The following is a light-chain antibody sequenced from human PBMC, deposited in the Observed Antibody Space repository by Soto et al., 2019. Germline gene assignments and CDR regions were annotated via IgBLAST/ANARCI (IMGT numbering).Light chain of an antibody. Sequence: DVQMTQSPSTLSASVGDRVTITCRASQNIDNWLAWYQQKLGKAPKLLIYKASSLETGVPTRFSGSGSGTECSLTSSNQEPDDWATYHCQQYYTNSQASFGQGTKVEIK. CDR3: QQYYTNSQAS. CDR1: QNIDNW. CDR2: KAS. J-gene: IGKJ1*01. V-gene: IGKV1-5*03.